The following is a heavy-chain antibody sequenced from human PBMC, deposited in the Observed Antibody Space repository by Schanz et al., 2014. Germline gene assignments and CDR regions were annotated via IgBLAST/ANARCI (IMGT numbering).Heavy chain of an antibody. D-gene: IGHD3-10*01. CDR3: ARARRNTSFRGIVFGY. CDR1: GFTFSSHW. CDR2: ISHVGSTN. J-gene: IGHJ4*02. Sequence: DVQLVESGGALVQPGGSLRLSCATSGFTFSSHWMTWVRQAPGKGLEWIGEISHVGSTNYNSSLQGRVTLSVDSSQNQVSLKMPSFTAADTAVYFCARARRNTSFRGIVFGYWGQGSLVTVSS. V-gene: IGHV3-7*01.